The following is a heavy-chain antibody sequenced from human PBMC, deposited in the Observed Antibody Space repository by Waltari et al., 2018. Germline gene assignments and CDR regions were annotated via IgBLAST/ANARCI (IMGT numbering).Heavy chain of an antibody. CDR1: GGTFSSYA. CDR2: IRHTFGTE. V-gene: IGHV1-69*13. J-gene: IGHJ6*03. CDR3: ARDRDGYCSSGNYYPNYNKEV. Sequence: QVQLVQSGAEVKKPGSSVKVSCKASGGTFSSYAISWVRQALGQGLEWRGRIRHTFGTENYEPKVQGRNTVTAYKSPSTAYSELRRRRTQDTAVYYCARDRDGYCSSGNYYPNYNKEVWGNETAVTVAS. D-gene: IGHD2-15*01.